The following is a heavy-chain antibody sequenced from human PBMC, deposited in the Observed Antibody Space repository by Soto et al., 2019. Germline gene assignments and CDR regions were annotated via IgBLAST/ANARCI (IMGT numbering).Heavy chain of an antibody. V-gene: IGHV4-34*01. CDR1: GGSVSGHY. CDR3: ARDRGYQVVSWSSYYYDLDV. D-gene: IGHD2-15*01. J-gene: IGHJ6*02. CDR2: INHSGST. Sequence: QVQLQQWGAGLLKPSETLSLNCTVQGGSVSGHYWSWIRQSPGKGLDWIGEINHSGSTNYNPSLKSRVTISVDTSRNQFSLKVRSVTAADTAVYYCARDRGYQVVSWSSYYYDLDVWGQGATVTVSS.